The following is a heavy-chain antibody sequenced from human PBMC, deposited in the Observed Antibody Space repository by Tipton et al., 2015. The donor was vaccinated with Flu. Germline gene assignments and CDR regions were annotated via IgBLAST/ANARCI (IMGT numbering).Heavy chain of an antibody. CDR2: IYHSGTT. J-gene: IGHJ4*02. CDR1: GDSISSDFY. Sequence: TLSLTCTVSGDSISSDFYWAWIRQFPGKGLEWIGTIYHSGTTYYNPSLESRVTMSVDTSKNQFYLTLNSVTAADTAVYYCARRGGGSGTYYNGYFDYWGQGTLVTVSS. CDR3: ARRGGGSGTYYNGYFDY. D-gene: IGHD3-10*01. V-gene: IGHV4-38-2*02.